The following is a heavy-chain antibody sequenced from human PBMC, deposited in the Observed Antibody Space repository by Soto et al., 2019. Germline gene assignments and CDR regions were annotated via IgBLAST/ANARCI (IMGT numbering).Heavy chain of an antibody. D-gene: IGHD3-3*01. CDR2: IYYSGST. CDR1: GGSISSGDYY. V-gene: IGHV4-30-4*01. Sequence: SETLSLTSTVSGGSISSGDYYWSWIRQPPGKGLEWIGYIYYSGSTYYNPSLKSRVTISVDTSKNQFSLKLTSVTAADTAVYYCARDAIFGVVTYFDYWGRGTLVTVSS. CDR3: ARDAIFGVVTYFDY. J-gene: IGHJ4*02.